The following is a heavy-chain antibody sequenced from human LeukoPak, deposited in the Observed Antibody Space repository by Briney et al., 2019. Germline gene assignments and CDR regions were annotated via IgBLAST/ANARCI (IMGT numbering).Heavy chain of an antibody. CDR3: AKGGSFSFDI. CDR2: ISGSSGTT. V-gene: IGHV3-23*01. J-gene: IGHJ3*02. CDR1: GFTFSTYD. Sequence: PGGSLRLSCAASGFTFSTYDISWVRQTPGKGLEWVSGISGSSGTTYYADSVKGRFTISRDNSKNTLDLQMHSLRAEDTAIYFCAKGGSFSFDIWGQGTKVTVSS. D-gene: IGHD5-12*01.